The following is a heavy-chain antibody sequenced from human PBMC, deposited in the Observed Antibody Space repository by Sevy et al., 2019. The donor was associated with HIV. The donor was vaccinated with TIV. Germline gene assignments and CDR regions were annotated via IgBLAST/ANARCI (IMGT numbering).Heavy chain of an antibody. J-gene: IGHJ4*02. D-gene: IGHD5-12*01. Sequence: GGSLRLSCAASGFMFSDYHMSWIRQAPGKGLEWISYMSNSGTTIYYAESVKGRFSISRDNAEKSLYLQMNSLRAEDTAVYYCARGKHVSGYYGSFDYWGQGALVTVSS. CDR2: MSNSGTTI. CDR1: GFMFSDYH. CDR3: ARGKHVSGYYGSFDY. V-gene: IGHV3-11*01.